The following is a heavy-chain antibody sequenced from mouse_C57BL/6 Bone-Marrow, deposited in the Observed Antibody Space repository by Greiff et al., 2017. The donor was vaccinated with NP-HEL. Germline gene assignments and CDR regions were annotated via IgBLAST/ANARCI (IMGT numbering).Heavy chain of an antibody. CDR1: GYTFTSYG. J-gene: IGHJ4*01. CDR2: IYPRSGNT. D-gene: IGHD1-1*01. Sequence: QVQLKESGAELARPGASVKLSCKASGYTFTSYGISWVKQRTGQGLEWIGEIYPRSGNTYYNEKFKGKATLTADKSSSTAYMELRSLTSEDSAVYFCADYYGSSYILGAMDYWGQGTSVTVSS. CDR3: ADYYGSSYILGAMDY. V-gene: IGHV1-81*01.